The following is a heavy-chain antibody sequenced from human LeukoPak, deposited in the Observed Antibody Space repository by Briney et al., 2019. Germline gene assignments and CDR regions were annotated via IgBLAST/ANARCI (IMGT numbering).Heavy chain of an antibody. Sequence: SETLSLTCTVSGGSISSYYWNWIRQPPGKGLEWIGYIYYSGSTNYNPSLKSRVTISVDTSKNQFSLKLSSVTAADTAVYYCARHTDSSMILDYWGQGTLVTVSS. V-gene: IGHV4-59*08. J-gene: IGHJ4*02. CDR1: GGSISSYY. CDR3: ARHTDSSMILDY. CDR2: IYYSGST. D-gene: IGHD3-22*01.